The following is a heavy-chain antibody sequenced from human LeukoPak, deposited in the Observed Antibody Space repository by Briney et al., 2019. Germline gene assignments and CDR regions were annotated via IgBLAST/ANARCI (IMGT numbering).Heavy chain of an antibody. D-gene: IGHD5-24*01. CDR3: ARGGISKMARGFDY. J-gene: IGHJ4*02. Sequence: ASVKVSCKASGYTFTGYYMHWVRQPRGQGLEWMGWIHPNSGGTNYAQNFQGRVTMTRDTSISTAYMELSRLRSDDTAVYYCARGGISKMARGFDYWGQGTLVTVSS. CDR2: IHPNSGGT. CDR1: GYTFTGYY. V-gene: IGHV1-2*02.